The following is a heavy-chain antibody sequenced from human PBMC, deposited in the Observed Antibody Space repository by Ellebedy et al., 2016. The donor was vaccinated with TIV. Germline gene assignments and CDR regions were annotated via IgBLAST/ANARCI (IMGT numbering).Heavy chain of an antibody. Sequence: GESLKISXAASGFTFSNYAMSWVRQAPGKGLEWVSTISDSGDNTYYADSVKGRFTISRDNSKNTLHLQMNSLRVEDTALYYCALDPQEIFDSTFDPWGQGTLVTVSS. CDR2: ISDSGDNT. CDR3: ALDPQEIFDSTFDP. V-gene: IGHV3-23*01. J-gene: IGHJ5*02. CDR1: GFTFSNYA. D-gene: IGHD2/OR15-2a*01.